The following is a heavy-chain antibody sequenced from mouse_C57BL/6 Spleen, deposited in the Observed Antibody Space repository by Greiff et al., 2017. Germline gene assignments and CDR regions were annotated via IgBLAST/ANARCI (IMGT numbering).Heavy chain of an antibody. D-gene: IGHD1-1*01. Sequence: DVKLVESGGGLVQPGGSLKLSCAASGFTFSDYYMYWVRQTPEKRLEWVAYISNGGGSTYYPDTVKGRFTISRDNAKNTLYLQLSRLTSEDTAMYYCARLYYYGSSSFLDYWGQGTSVTVSS. V-gene: IGHV5-12*01. CDR2: ISNGGGST. CDR3: ARLYYYGSSSFLDY. J-gene: IGHJ4*01. CDR1: GFTFSDYY.